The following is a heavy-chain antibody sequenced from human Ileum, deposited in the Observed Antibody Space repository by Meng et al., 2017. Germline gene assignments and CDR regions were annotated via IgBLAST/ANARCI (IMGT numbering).Heavy chain of an antibody. J-gene: IGHJ4*02. CDR1: GYTFTSYG. V-gene: IGHV1-18*01. Sequence: ASVKVSCKASGYTFTSYGISWVRQAPGQGLEWMGWISAYNGNTNYAQKLQGRVTMTTDTSTSTAYMELRSLRSDDTAVYYCARGPYCSSTSCYGLRAFDIWGQGTLVTVYS. CDR2: ISAYNGNT. CDR3: ARGPYCSSTSCYGLRAFDI. D-gene: IGHD2-2*01.